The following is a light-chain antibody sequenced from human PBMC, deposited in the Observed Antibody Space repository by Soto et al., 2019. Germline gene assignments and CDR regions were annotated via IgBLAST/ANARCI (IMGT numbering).Light chain of an antibody. J-gene: IGLJ3*02. CDR3: QASDYSLAAVV. Sequence: QSVLTQPPSVSGAPGQRVTISCTGNNANLGAGYDVHWYQHIPGEAPKLVIFGNRKRPSGVPERFSGSKSGNSASLAITGLQAEDEADYYCQASDYSLAAVVFGGGTKLTVL. CDR1: NANLGAGYD. V-gene: IGLV1-40*01. CDR2: GNR.